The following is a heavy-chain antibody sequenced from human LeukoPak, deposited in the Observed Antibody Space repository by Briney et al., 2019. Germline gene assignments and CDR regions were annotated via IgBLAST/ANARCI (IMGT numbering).Heavy chain of an antibody. D-gene: IGHD3-3*01. V-gene: IGHV1-24*01. Sequence: GPSVKVSCKASGYTFTGYYMHWVRQAPGKGLEWMGGFDPEDGETIYAQKFQGRVTMTEDTSTDTAYMELSSLRSEDTAVYYCATDLRRITIFGVVIRDAFDIWGQGTMVTVSS. CDR3: ATDLRRITIFGVVIRDAFDI. CDR1: GYTFTGYY. J-gene: IGHJ3*02. CDR2: FDPEDGET.